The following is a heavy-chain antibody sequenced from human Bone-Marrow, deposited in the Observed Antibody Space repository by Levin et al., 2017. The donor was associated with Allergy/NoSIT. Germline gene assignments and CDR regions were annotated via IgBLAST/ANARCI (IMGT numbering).Heavy chain of an antibody. CDR3: ARDFGYGDYGNFDY. J-gene: IGHJ4*02. D-gene: IGHD4-17*01. CDR1: GFTFSSYS. Sequence: GGSLRLSCAASGFTFSSYSMNWVRQAPGKGLEWVSSISSSSSYIYYADSVKGRFTISRDNAKNSLYLQMNSLRAEDTAVYYCARDFGYGDYGNFDYWGQGTLVTVSS. CDR2: ISSSSSYI. V-gene: IGHV3-21*01.